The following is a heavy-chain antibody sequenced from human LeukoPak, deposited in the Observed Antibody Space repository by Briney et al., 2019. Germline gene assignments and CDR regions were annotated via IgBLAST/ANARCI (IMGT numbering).Heavy chain of an antibody. CDR1: GGTFSSYA. V-gene: IGHV1-69*13. CDR3: ARGNYYDSSGYDYYYYGMDV. D-gene: IGHD3-22*01. Sequence: SVKVSCKASGGTFSSYAISWVRQAPGQGLEWMGGIIPIFGTANYAQKFQGRATITADESTSTAYMELSGLRSEDTAVYYCARGNYYDSSGYDYYYYGMDVWGQGTTVTVSS. J-gene: IGHJ6*02. CDR2: IIPIFGTA.